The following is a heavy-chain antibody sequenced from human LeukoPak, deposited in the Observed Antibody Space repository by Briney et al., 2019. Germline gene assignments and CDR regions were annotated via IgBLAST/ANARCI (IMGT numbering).Heavy chain of an antibody. V-gene: IGHV4-59*01. J-gene: IGHJ4*02. Sequence: SETLSLTCTVSGGSISGYYWSWIRQPPGKGLEWIGYIYNSGSTNYNPSLKSRVTTSLDTSRNQFSLRLTSVIAADTAVYYCARAWYSHGTFDHWGQGTLVTVSS. CDR1: GGSISGYY. CDR3: ARAWYSHGTFDH. CDR2: IYNSGST. D-gene: IGHD5-18*01.